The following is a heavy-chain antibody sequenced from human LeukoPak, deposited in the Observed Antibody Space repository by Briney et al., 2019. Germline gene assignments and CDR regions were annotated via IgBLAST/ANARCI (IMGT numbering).Heavy chain of an antibody. CDR1: GGTFSSYA. V-gene: IGHV1-69*05. J-gene: IGHJ6*03. CDR2: IIPIFGTA. D-gene: IGHD2-15*01. CDR3: ARDAQGYCSGGSCYANYYYYYMDV. Sequence: SVKVSCKASGGTFSSYAISWVRQAPGQGLELMGGIIPIFGTANYAQKFQGRVTITTDESTSTAYMELSSLRSEDTAVYYCARDAQGYCSGGSCYANYYYYYMDVWGKGTTVTVSS.